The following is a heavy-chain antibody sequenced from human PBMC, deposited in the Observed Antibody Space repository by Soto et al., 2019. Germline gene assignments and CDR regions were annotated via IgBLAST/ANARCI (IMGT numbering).Heavy chain of an antibody. D-gene: IGHD1-7*01. Sequence: GESLKISCKGSGYSFTSYWIGWVRQMPGKGLEWMGIIYPGDSDTRYSPSFQGQVTISADKSISTAYLQWSSLKASDTAMYYCAVTPMYNWNYVGYFDYWGQGTLVTVSS. CDR3: AVTPMYNWNYVGYFDY. J-gene: IGHJ4*02. V-gene: IGHV5-51*01. CDR2: IYPGDSDT. CDR1: GYSFTSYW.